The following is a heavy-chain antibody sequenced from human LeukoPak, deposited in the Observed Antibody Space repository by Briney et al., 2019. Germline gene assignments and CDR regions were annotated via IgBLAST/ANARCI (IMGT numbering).Heavy chain of an antibody. D-gene: IGHD3-10*01. J-gene: IGHJ4*02. CDR2: ISGDGSST. Sequence: GGSLRLSCAASGFRFDDYSMQWVRQAPGKGLEWVSLISGDGSSTFYADSVKGRFTISRDNSKNSLSLQMNSLTTEDTALYYCEKEAYSHITNYFDNCGQGILVTVSS. CDR1: GFRFDDYS. CDR3: EKEAYSHITNYFDN. V-gene: IGHV3-43*02.